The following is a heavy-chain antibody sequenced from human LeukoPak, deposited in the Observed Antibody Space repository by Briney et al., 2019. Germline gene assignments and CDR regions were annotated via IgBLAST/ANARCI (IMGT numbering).Heavy chain of an antibody. CDR1: GFTFSSYA. V-gene: IGHV3-23*01. J-gene: IGHJ6*03. Sequence: GGSLRLSCAASGFTFSSYAMSWVREAPGKGLEWVSAISGSGGSTYYADSVKGRFTISRDNSKNTLYLQMNSLRAEDTAVYYCSKDAETYYDILTGYFGSYYYYYYMDVWGKGTTVTVSS. D-gene: IGHD3-9*01. CDR3: SKDAETYYDILTGYFGSYYYYYYMDV. CDR2: ISGSGGST.